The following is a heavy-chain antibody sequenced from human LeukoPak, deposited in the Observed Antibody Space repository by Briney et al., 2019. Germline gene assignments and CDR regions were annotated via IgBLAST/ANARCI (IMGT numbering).Heavy chain of an antibody. D-gene: IGHD1/OR15-1a*01. J-gene: IGHJ4*02. Sequence: NLSPTCTVSGGSLSRGGFYWSWVPQPPRKGPGGVGYIYHSGSTYYNPSLKSRVTISVDRSKNQFSLKLSSVTAADTAVYYCASSGITGTNFDYWGQGTLVTVSS. V-gene: IGHV4-30-2*01. CDR3: ASSGITGTNFDY. CDR1: GGSLSRGGFY. CDR2: IYHSGST.